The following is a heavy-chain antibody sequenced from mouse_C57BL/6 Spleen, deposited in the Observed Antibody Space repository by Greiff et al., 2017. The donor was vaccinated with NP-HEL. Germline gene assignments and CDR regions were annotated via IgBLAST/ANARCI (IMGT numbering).Heavy chain of an antibody. Sequence: EVQGVESGAELVKPGASVKLSCTASGFNIKDYYMHWVKQRTEQGLEWIGRIDPEDGETKYAPKFQGKATITADTSSNTAYLQLSSLTSEDTAVYYCARSRFITTVVAPDYWGQGTTLTVSS. V-gene: IGHV14-2*01. CDR1: GFNIKDYY. J-gene: IGHJ2*01. CDR2: IDPEDGET. D-gene: IGHD1-1*01. CDR3: ARSRFITTVVAPDY.